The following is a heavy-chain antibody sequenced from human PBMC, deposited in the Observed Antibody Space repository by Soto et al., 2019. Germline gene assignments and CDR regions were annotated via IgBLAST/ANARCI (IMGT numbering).Heavy chain of an antibody. D-gene: IGHD3-3*01. CDR3: ARSDFWSGYYTDY. V-gene: IGHV4-30-4*08. CDR2: VYYTGNT. J-gene: IGHJ4*02. CDR1: GGSISSGDYH. Sequence: QVQLQESGPGLVKPSQTLSLTCTVSGGSISSGDYHWSWIRQPPGKGLEWIGFVYYTGNTYYNPPLKSRVTISVDTSKNQFSLKLSSVTAADTAVYYCARSDFWSGYYTDYWGQGTLVTVSS.